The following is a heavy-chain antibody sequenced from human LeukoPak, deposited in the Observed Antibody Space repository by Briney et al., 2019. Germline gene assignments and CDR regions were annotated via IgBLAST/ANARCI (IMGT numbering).Heavy chain of an antibody. J-gene: IGHJ4*02. CDR1: GGTFSSYA. V-gene: IGHV1-69*04. CDR2: IIPILGIA. CDR3: ARGDSGSYYLYYFDY. D-gene: IGHD1-26*01. Sequence: ASVKVSCKASGGTFSSYAISWVRQAPGQGLEWMGRIIPILGIANYAQKFQGRVAITADKSTSTAYMELSSLRSEDTAVYYCARGDSGSYYLYYFDYWGQGTLVTVSS.